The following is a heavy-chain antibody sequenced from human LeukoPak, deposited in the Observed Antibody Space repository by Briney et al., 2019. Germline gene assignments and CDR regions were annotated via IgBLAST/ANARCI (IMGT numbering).Heavy chain of an antibody. CDR3: ARDLTSHYFDY. D-gene: IGHD2-2*01. J-gene: IGHJ4*02. V-gene: IGHV1-69*13. CDR1: GGTFSSYA. Sequence: ASVKVSRKASGGTFSSYAISWVRQAPGQGLEWMGGIIPIFGTANYAQKFQGRVTITADESTSTAYMELSSLRSEDTAVYYCARDLTSHYFDYWGQGTLVTVSS. CDR2: IIPIFGTA.